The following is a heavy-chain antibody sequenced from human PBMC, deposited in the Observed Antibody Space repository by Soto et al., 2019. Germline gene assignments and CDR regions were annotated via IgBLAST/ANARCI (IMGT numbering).Heavy chain of an antibody. CDR3: ARDRGHYYGMDV. V-gene: IGHV3-53*01. J-gene: IGHJ6*02. CDR2: IYSDGST. CDR1: GFSVDSIY. Sequence: PGGSLRLSCAASGFSVDSIYMSWVRQAPEKGLEWVSVIYSDGSTYYGDSVKGRFTISRDDSKNTVYLQMSGLRDDDTAVYYCARDRGHYYGMDVWGQGTTVTVSS.